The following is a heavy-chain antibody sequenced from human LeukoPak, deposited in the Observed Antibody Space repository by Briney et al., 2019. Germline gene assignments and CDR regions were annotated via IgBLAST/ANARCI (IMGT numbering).Heavy chain of an antibody. J-gene: IGHJ3*02. CDR3: AKSLLTTATGTGRAFDI. V-gene: IGHV3-23*01. Sequence: GGSLRLSCAASGFTFSSYAMSWVRQAPGKGLEWVSGISAGADVIFYADPVKGRFTISRDNSKNTLYLQMSSLRAEDSAEYYCAKSLLTTATGTGRAFDIWGQGTMVTVSA. CDR1: GFTFSSYA. D-gene: IGHD1-1*01. CDR2: ISAGADVI.